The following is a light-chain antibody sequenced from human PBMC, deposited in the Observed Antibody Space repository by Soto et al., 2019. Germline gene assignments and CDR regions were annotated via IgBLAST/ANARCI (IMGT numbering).Light chain of an antibody. CDR1: QHITNY. V-gene: IGKV1-33*01. J-gene: IGKJ4*01. Sequence: DIQMTQSPSSLSASVGDRVTITCQASQHITNYLNWYQQKPGKAPKILIYDASTLEAGVPSRFSGSGSGTVFTVTISSLQTEDAATYYCQQYDNLPLTFGGGTKVEMK. CDR3: QQYDNLPLT. CDR2: DAS.